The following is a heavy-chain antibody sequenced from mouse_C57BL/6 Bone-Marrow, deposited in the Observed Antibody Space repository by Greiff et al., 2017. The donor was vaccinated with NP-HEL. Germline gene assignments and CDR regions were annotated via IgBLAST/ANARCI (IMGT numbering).Heavy chain of an antibody. V-gene: IGHV1-81*01. Sequence: QVQLQQSGVELARPGASVKLSCKASGYTFTSYGISWVKQRTGQGLEWIGEIYPRSGNTYYNEKFKGKATLTADKSSSTAYMELRSLTSEDSAVYFCARGRAVDYWGQGTSVTVSS. J-gene: IGHJ4*01. D-gene: IGHD3-3*01. CDR1: GYTFTSYG. CDR3: ARGRAVDY. CDR2: IYPRSGNT.